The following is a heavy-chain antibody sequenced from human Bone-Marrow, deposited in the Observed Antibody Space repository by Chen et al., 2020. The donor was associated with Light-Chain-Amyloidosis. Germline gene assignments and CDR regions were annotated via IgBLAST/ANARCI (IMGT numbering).Heavy chain of an antibody. V-gene: IGHV1-69*01. CDR2: IIPILGAA. CDR1: GGTFNTYA. CDR3: AEGPYSNLGY. D-gene: IGHD4-4*01. J-gene: IGHJ4*02. Sequence: QVQLVQSGAEVKKPGSSVKVSCKASGGTFNTYAINWVRQAPGQGLEWMGGIIPILGAASYAQKVQGRVTITADEASGTAYMELSSLTSGDTAVYYCAEGPYSNLGYWGQGTLVTVSS.